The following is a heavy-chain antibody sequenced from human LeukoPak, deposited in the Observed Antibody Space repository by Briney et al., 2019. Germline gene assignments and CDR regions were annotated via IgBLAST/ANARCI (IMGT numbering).Heavy chain of an antibody. CDR1: GYTFTSYD. J-gene: IGHJ4*02. CDR3: ARHLWFGELFYDY. D-gene: IGHD3-10*01. Sequence: ASVKVSCKASGYTFTSYDINWVRQATGQGLEWMGWMNPNSGNTGYAQKFQGRVTMTRDMSTSTVYMELSSLRSEDTAVYYCARHLWFGELFYDYWGQGTLVTVSS. CDR2: MNPNSGNT. V-gene: IGHV1-8*01.